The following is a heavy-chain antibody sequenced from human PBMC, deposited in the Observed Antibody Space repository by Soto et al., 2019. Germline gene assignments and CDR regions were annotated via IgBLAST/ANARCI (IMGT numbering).Heavy chain of an antibody. Sequence: GGSLRLSCAASGFICSSYDMSWVRQAPGKGLAWVSTILVGGSTHYEDSVQGRFTISRDTSKNTVYLHMNSLTAGDTAVYYCAKATATGGGAFEIYGQGTMVTVSS. D-gene: IGHD2-8*02. V-gene: IGHV3-23*01. CDR1: GFICSSYD. CDR3: AKATATGGGAFEI. CDR2: ILVGGST. J-gene: IGHJ3*02.